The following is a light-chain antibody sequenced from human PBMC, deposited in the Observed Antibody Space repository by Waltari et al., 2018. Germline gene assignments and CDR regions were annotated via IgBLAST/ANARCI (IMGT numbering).Light chain of an antibody. CDR2: WAS. CDR1: QSLLFTSNNKNY. J-gene: IGKJ2*01. Sequence: DIVMTQPPDSLPVSLGERATISCKSSQSLLFTSNNKNYLAWYQHKTRQPPKLLIYWASTRESGVPGRFSGSGSGTDFSLTITSLQAEDVAVYYCQQYYDTPYAFGQGTRLDIK. CDR3: QQYYDTPYA. V-gene: IGKV4-1*01.